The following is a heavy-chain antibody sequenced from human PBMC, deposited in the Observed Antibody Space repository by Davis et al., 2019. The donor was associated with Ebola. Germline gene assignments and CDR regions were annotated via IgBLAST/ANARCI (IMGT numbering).Heavy chain of an antibody. CDR1: GFSLVDHI. V-gene: IGHV3-49*04. CDR3: SSYTSGWTVFDY. J-gene: IGHJ4*02. CDR2: IRSKAYRGTT. D-gene: IGHD6-25*01. Sequence: PGGFLRLSCTASGFSLVDHIMSWVRQAPGKGLEWVGSIRSKAYRGTTEYAASVKGRFTISRDDSTGISYLQMNSLKTEDTAVYYCSSYTSGWTVFDYWGQGTLVTVSS.